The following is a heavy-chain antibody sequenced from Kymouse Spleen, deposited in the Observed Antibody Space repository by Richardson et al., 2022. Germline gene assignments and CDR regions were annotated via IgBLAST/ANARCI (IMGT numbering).Heavy chain of an antibody. CDR3: ARDKDCTNGVCDFAFDY. V-gene: IGHV4-31*03. CDR2: IYYSGST. CDR1: GGSISSGGYY. Sequence: QVQLQESGPGLVKPSQTLSLTCTVSGGSISSGGYYWSWIRQHPGKGLEWIGYIYYSGSTYYNPSLKSRVTISVDTSKNQFSLKLSSVTAADTAVYYCARDKDCTNGVCDFAFDYWGQGTLVTVSS. J-gene: IGHJ4*02. D-gene: IGHD2-8*01.